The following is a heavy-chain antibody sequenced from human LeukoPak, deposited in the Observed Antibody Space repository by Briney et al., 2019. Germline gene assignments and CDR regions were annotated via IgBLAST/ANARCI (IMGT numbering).Heavy chain of an antibody. D-gene: IGHD3-9*01. CDR1: GYTFISYG. J-gene: IGHJ4*02. CDR2: ISTYNGKT. CDR3: ARDYDILTGYVTIDY. V-gene: IGHV1-18*01. Sequence: GASVKVSCKACGYTFISYGISWVRQAPGQGLEWMGWISTYNGKTNYAQKLQGRVTMTTDTSTSTAYMELRSLRSDDTAVYYCARDYDILTGYVTIDYWGQGTLVTVSS.